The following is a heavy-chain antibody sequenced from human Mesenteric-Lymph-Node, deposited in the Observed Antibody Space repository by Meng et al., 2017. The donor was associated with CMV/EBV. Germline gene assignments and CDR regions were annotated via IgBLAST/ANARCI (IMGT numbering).Heavy chain of an antibody. Sequence: GGSLRLSCAGSGFTLNNAWMSWVRQVPGKGLEWIGRIKSNADGGTTDYAAPVKGRFTVSRDDSKNTVYVQMDSLKTEDTAIYYCTTDRNINSHPDYYYVIDLWGQGTTVTVSS. CDR2: IKSNADGGTT. CDR3: TTDRNINSHPDYYYVIDL. J-gene: IGHJ6*02. V-gene: IGHV3-15*01. D-gene: IGHD1-14*01. CDR1: GFTLNNAW.